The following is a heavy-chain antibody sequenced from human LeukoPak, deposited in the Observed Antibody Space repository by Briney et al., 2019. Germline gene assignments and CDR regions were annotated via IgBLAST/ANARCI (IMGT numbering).Heavy chain of an antibody. CDR2: INWDGASR. CDR3: VKGGGGLATITSLQY. CDR1: GFTFDDYT. D-gene: IGHD5-24*01. V-gene: IGHV3-43*01. J-gene: IGHJ4*02. Sequence: GGSLRLSCAASGFTFDDYTMYWIRQAPGKGLEWVSAINWDGASRTYADSVKGRFSISRDNSKNSLYLQMNSLRREDTALYYCVKGGGGLATITSLQYWGQGTLVTVSS.